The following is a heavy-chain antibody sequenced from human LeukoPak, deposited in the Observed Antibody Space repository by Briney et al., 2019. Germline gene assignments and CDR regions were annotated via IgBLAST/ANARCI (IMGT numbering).Heavy chain of an antibody. CDR1: GYTFTGYY. CDR2: INPNSGGT. D-gene: IGHD1-26*01. J-gene: IGHJ5*02. Sequence: ASVKVSCKASGYTFTGYYMHWVRQAPGQGLEWMGWINPNSGGTNYAQKFQGRVTMTRDTSISTAYMELSRLRSDDTAVYYCARGPIVGATTQYWFDPWGQGTLVTVSS. V-gene: IGHV1-2*02. CDR3: ARGPIVGATTQYWFDP.